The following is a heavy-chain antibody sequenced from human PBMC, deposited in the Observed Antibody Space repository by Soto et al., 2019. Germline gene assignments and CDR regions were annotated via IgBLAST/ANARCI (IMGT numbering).Heavy chain of an antibody. D-gene: IGHD2-15*01. CDR2: ISSSSSTI. J-gene: IGHJ3*02. CDR1: GFTFSSYS. CDR3: ARVKIVVVVAATGGAFDI. V-gene: IGHV3-48*01. Sequence: EVQLVESGGGLVQPGGSLRLSCAASGFTFSSYSMNWVRQAPGKGLEWVSYISSSSSTIYYADSVKGRFTISRDNAKNSLYLQMNSLRAEDTAVYYCARVKIVVVVAATGGAFDIWGQGTMVTVSS.